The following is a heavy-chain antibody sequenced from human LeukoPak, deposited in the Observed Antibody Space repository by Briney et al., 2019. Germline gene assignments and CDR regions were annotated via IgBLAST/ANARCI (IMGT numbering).Heavy chain of an antibody. J-gene: IGHJ5*02. D-gene: IGHD2-15*01. CDR1: GGTFSSYA. Sequence: GASVKGSCKASGGTFSSYAISWGRQGPGQGLEWMGRIIPILGIANYAQKFQGRVTITVDKSTSTAYMELSSLRSEDTAVYYCARDRYCSGGSCSMGWFDPWGQGTLVTVSS. CDR3: ARDRYCSGGSCSMGWFDP. V-gene: IGHV1-69*04. CDR2: IIPILGIA.